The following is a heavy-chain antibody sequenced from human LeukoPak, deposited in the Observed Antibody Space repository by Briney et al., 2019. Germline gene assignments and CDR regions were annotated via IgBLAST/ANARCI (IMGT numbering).Heavy chain of an antibody. CDR1: GFTFSSYP. D-gene: IGHD4-11*01. CDR2: ISGSGSST. V-gene: IGHV3-23*01. Sequence: PGGSLRLSCAASGFTFSSYPMSWVRQAPGKGLEWVSAISGSGSSTYYADSVKGRFTISRDNSKNTLYLQMSSLRAEDTAVYSCAKELSNPYKYYGMDVWGQGTTVTVSS. J-gene: IGHJ6*02. CDR3: AKELSNPYKYYGMDV.